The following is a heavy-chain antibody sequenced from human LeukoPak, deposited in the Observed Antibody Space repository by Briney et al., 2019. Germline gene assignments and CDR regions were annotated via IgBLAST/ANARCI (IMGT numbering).Heavy chain of an antibody. Sequence: GGSLRLSCAASGFTFSSSVMSWVRQAPGKGLEWVSAISASGGTTYYKDSVKGRFTISRDNPKNTLYLQMNSLRAEDTAVYYCAKDGGRWEVPHWSDPWGQGTLVTVSS. J-gene: IGHJ5*02. CDR1: GFTFSSSV. CDR2: ISASGGTT. V-gene: IGHV3-23*01. D-gene: IGHD1-26*01. CDR3: AKDGGRWEVPHWSDP.